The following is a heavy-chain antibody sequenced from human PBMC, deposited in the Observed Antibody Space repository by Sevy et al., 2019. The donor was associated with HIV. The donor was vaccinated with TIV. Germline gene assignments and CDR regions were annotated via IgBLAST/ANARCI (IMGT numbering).Heavy chain of an antibody. Sequence: GGSLRLSCAASGFTFSSYAMSWVRQAPGKGLEWVSVISGSGGSTYYADSVKGRFTISRDNSKNTLYLQMNSLRTEDTASYYCTRAATRGTTFNWFDPWGQGALVTVSS. V-gene: IGHV3-23*01. CDR1: GFTFSSYA. CDR3: TRAATRGTTFNWFDP. D-gene: IGHD6-25*01. J-gene: IGHJ5*02. CDR2: ISGSGGST.